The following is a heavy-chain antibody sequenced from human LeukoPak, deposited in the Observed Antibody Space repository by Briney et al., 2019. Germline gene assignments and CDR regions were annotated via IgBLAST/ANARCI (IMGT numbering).Heavy chain of an antibody. CDR3: ARELGYCSSTSCYAPGYYGMDV. CDR1: GFTFSSYE. CDR2: ISSSGSTI. D-gene: IGHD2-2*01. Sequence: GGSLRLSCAASGFTFSSYEMNWVRQAPGKGLEWVSYISSSGSTIYYADSVKGRFTISRDNAENSLYLQMNSLRAEDTAVYYCARELGYCSSTSCYAPGYYGMDVWGQGTTVTVSS. J-gene: IGHJ6*02. V-gene: IGHV3-48*03.